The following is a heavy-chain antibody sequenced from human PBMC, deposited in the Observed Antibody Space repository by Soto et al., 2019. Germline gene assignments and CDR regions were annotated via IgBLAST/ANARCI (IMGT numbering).Heavy chain of an antibody. J-gene: IGHJ5*02. CDR3: ARGDYGDSNWFDP. CDR1: GGSISSGDYY. V-gene: IGHV4-30-4*01. D-gene: IGHD4-17*01. Sequence: QVQLQESGPGLVKPSQTLSLTCTVSGGSISSGDYYWSWIRQPPGKGLEWSGYIYYSGSTSYNPDLKSRVTISVDTSKNQCSLKLSSVTAADTAVYYCARGDYGDSNWFDPWGQGTLVTVSS. CDR2: IYYSGST.